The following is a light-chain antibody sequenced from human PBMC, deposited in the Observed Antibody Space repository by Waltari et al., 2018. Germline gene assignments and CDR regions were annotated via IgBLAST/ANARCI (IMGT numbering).Light chain of an antibody. CDR2: EAS. V-gene: IGKV3-15*01. CDR1: QSVSTK. J-gene: IGKJ4*01. Sequence: EIVMTQSPGTLSVSPGDRVTLSCRASQSVSTKLAWYQKKPGQPPSLLIYEASRRATGIPTRFSGSGSGTEFTLTISSLQSEDFAVYLCQQYNDWPPLTFGGGTKVEIK. CDR3: QQYNDWPPLT.